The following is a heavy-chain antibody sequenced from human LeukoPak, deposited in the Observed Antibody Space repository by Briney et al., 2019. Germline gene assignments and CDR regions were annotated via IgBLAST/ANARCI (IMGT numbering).Heavy chain of an antibody. D-gene: IGHD4/OR15-4a*01. CDR3: ARDDSGPQAFDI. CDR1: GFSLSNYW. Sequence: GGSLRLSCAVSGFSLSNYWIHWVRQAPGKGLVWVSHIKGDGSGIKYADSVRGRFTISTDSASNTVYLQMNSLRVEDTAVYYCARDDSGPQAFDIWGQGTMVTVSS. CDR2: IKGDGSGI. V-gene: IGHV3-74*01. J-gene: IGHJ3*02.